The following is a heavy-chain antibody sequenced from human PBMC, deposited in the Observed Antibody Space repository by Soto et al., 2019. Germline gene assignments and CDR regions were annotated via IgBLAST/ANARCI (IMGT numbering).Heavy chain of an antibody. D-gene: IGHD6-13*01. V-gene: IGHV6-1*01. CDR2: TYYRSKWYN. Sequence: SQTLSLTCVISGDSVSSNSATWNWIRQSPSRGLEWLGRTYYRSKWYNDYAVFVKSRITINPDTSKNQFSLQLNSVTPEDTAMYYCTRGEIAAAYNWFDPWGQGTLVTVSS. J-gene: IGHJ5*02. CDR1: GDSVSSNSAT. CDR3: TRGEIAAAYNWFDP.